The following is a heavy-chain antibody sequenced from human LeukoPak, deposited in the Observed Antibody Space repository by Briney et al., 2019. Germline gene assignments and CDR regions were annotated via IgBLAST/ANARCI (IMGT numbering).Heavy chain of an antibody. J-gene: IGHJ5*02. Sequence: GGSLRLSCAASGFTFSSYWMHWVRQAPGKGLVWVSRINSDGSSTSYADSVKGRFTISRDNAKNTLYLQMNSLRAEDTAVYYCARGVGYCSSTSCYWWFDPWGQGTLVTASS. CDR3: ARGVGYCSSTSCYWWFDP. CDR1: GFTFSSYW. V-gene: IGHV3-74*01. D-gene: IGHD2-2*01. CDR2: INSDGSST.